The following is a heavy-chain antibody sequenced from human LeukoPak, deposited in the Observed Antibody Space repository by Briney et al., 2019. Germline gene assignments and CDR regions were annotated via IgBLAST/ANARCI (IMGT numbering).Heavy chain of an antibody. CDR2: IYSGGST. Sequence: GGSLRLSCAASGFTFSSYSMNWVRQAPGKGLEWVSVIYSGGSTYYADSVKGRFTISRDNSKNTLYLQMNSLRAEDTAVYYCARNYDILTGYSQFDPWGQGTLVTASS. CDR3: ARNYDILTGYSQFDP. J-gene: IGHJ5*02. V-gene: IGHV3-66*02. D-gene: IGHD3-9*01. CDR1: GFTFSSYS.